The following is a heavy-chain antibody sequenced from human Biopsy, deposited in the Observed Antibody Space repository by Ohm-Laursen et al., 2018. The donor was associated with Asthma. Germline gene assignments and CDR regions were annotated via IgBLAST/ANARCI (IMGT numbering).Heavy chain of an antibody. Sequence: RSLRLSCAAFGFSFSNFAIHWVRQAPGKGLEWVGVISKDASTQDHADSVKGRFTMARDNSKNTLDLQMNSLREEDTAVYYCVRDGTDDAFDIWGQGTVVSVSS. CDR1: GFSFSNFA. CDR3: VRDGTDDAFDI. J-gene: IGHJ3*02. CDR2: ISKDASTQ. V-gene: IGHV3-30*01. D-gene: IGHD1-1*01.